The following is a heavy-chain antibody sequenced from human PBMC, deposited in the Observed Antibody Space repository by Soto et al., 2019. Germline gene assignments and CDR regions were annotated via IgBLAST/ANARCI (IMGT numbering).Heavy chain of an antibody. D-gene: IGHD3-16*02. CDR2: ISHSGST. Sequence: SETLSLTCAVSGGSISSSNWWSWVRQPPGKGLEWIGEISHSGSTNYNPSLKSRVTISVDKSENQFSLKLTSVTAADTAVYYCATYDYLWGTYRKVPYWGQGALVTVSS. V-gene: IGHV4-4*02. CDR3: ATYDYLWGTYRKVPY. J-gene: IGHJ4*02. CDR1: GGSISSSNW.